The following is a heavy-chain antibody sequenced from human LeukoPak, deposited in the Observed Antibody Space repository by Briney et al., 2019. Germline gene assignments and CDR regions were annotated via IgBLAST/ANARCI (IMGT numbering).Heavy chain of an antibody. D-gene: IGHD5-18*01. Sequence: GRSLRPSSAASGFTVSSNYMGWVRQAPGNGLEWVSVIYSGGSTYYADSVKGRFTISRDDSKNTLYLQMNSLRAEDTAVYYCAREVYSYGFDYWGQGTLVTVSS. CDR1: GFTVSSNY. CDR3: AREVYSYGFDY. V-gene: IGHV3-53*01. CDR2: IYSGGST. J-gene: IGHJ4*02.